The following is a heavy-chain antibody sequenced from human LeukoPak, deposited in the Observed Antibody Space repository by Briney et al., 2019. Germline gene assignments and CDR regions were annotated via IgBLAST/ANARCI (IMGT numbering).Heavy chain of an antibody. CDR2: MNPNSGNT. Sequence: ASVKDSCKASGYTFTTYDINWVRQVTGQGLEWMGWMNPNSGNTGYAQKIRGRVTMTRNTSINTAYMELSSLRSEDTAVYYCARGPSRDYGSGSSWFDPWGQGTLVTVSS. V-gene: IGHV1-8*01. CDR1: GYTFTTYD. CDR3: ARGPSRDYGSGSSWFDP. D-gene: IGHD3-10*01. J-gene: IGHJ5*02.